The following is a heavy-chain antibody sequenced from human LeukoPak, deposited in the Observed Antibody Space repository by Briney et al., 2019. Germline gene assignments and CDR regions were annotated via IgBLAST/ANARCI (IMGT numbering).Heavy chain of an antibody. CDR2: ISGISSNT. CDR3: ATVPLEWLPYDAFDI. J-gene: IGHJ3*02. CDR1: GFTFSSYS. D-gene: IGHD3-3*01. Sequence: GGSLRLSCAASGFTFSSYSMNWVRQAPGKGLEWVSSISGISSNTYYADSVKGRFTISRDNSKNSLYLQMNSLTAEDTAVYYCATVPLEWLPYDAFDIWGQGTMVTVSS. V-gene: IGHV3-21*01.